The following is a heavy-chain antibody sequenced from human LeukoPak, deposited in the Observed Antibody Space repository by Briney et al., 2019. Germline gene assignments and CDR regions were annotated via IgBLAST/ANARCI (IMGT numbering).Heavy chain of an antibody. D-gene: IGHD6-19*01. CDR2: ISDSSSLT. J-gene: IGHJ2*01. CDR3: ARDAGYSSGWSHWYLDL. CDR1: GFTFSSFG. V-gene: IGHV3-48*02. Sequence: GGSLKLSCAASGFTFSSFGMNWVRQAPGKGLEWVSYISDSSSLTYYADSVKGRFTISRDNAKNSLSLQLNSLRDEDTAVYYCARDAGYSSGWSHWYLDLWGRGTLVTVSS.